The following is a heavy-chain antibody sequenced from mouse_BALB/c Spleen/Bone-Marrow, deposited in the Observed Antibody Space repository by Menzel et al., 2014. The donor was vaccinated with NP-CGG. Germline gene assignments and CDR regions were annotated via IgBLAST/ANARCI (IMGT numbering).Heavy chain of an antibody. V-gene: IGHV2-6-5*01. CDR1: GFSLTDYG. CDR2: IWGGGST. J-gene: IGHJ4*01. D-gene: IGHD1-1*01. CDR3: AKHTGTVVGGIMDY. Sequence: QVQLKESGPGLVAPSQSLSITCTVSGFSLTDYGVSWIRQPPGKGLEWLGVIWGGGSTYYNSALKSRLSISKDNSKSQXXXXXXXXQTDDTAMYYCAKHTGTVVGGIMDYWGQGTSVTVSS.